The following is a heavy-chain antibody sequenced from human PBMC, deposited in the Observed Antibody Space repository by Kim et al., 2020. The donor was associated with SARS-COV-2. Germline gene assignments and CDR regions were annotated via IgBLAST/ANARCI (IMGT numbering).Heavy chain of an antibody. J-gene: IGHJ4*02. V-gene: IGHV4-39*01. Sequence: NPSLKSRVTLAVDTSKNQFSLKLGSVTAADTAVYYCASRTVEMATIWIDYWGQGTLVTVSS. CDR3: ASRTVEMATIWIDY. D-gene: IGHD5-12*01.